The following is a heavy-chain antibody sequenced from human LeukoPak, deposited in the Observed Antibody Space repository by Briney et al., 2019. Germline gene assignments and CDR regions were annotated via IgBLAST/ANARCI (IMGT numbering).Heavy chain of an antibody. J-gene: IGHJ4*02. Sequence: SVKVSCKASGGTFSSYAISWVRQAPGQGLEWMGRIIPILGIANYAQKFQGRVTITADKSTSTAYMELSSLRSEDTAVYYCARDRVGYSFDYWGQGTLVTVSS. CDR2: IIPILGIA. D-gene: IGHD3-22*01. V-gene: IGHV1-69*04. CDR1: GGTFSSYA. CDR3: ARDRVGYSFDY.